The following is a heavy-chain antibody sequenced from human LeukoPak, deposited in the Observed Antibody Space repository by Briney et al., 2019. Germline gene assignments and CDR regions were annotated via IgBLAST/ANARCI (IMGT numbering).Heavy chain of an antibody. D-gene: IGHD5-18*01. J-gene: IGHJ4*02. V-gene: IGHV4-38-2*02. CDR3: ARVDTAMYFDY. CDR2: IYYSGST. CDR1: GYSISSGYY. Sequence: PSETLSLTCTVSGYSISSGYYWGWIRQPPGKGLEWIGSIYYSGSTYYNPSLKSRVTISVDTSKNQFSLKLSSVTAADTAVYYCARVDTAMYFDYWGQGTLVTVSS.